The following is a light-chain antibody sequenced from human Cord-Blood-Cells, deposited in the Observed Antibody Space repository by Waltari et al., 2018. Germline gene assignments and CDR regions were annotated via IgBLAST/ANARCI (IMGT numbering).Light chain of an antibody. J-gene: IGKJ3*01. CDR3: QQYYSTPFT. CDR2: WAS. Sequence: DIVMTQSPDSLAVSLGERATINCKSSQSVLYSSNNKNYLTCYNQKPGKPPKLLIYWASTRTSGVPDRFSGSGSGTDFTLTISSLQAEDVEVYYCQQYYSTPFTVGPGTKVDIK. CDR1: QSVLYSSNNKNY. V-gene: IGKV4-1*01.